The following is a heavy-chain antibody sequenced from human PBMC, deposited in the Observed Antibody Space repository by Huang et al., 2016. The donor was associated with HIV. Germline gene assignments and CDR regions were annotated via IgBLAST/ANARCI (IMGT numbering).Heavy chain of an antibody. CDR2: IYSDDST. CDR1: GFTVSSNY. J-gene: IGHJ4*02. D-gene: IGHD1-26*01. Sequence: EVQLVESGGGLIQPGGSLRLSCAASGFTVSSNYMSWVRQAPGKGLEWVSVIYSDDSTDFADSVKGRFTISRDNSKNTLYSQMNSLRAEDTAVYYGAAQWELRGGVDFWGQGTLVTVSS. V-gene: IGHV3-53*01. CDR3: AAQWELRGGVDF.